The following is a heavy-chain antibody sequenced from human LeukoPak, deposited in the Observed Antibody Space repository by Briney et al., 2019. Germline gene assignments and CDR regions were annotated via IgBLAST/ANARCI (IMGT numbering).Heavy chain of an antibody. CDR2: VNPSGGST. V-gene: IGHV1-46*03. CDR3: ARGAVAGRRFDY. Sequence: GASVKVSCKASGYTFTSYYMHWVRQAPGQGLEWMGIVNPSGGSTTYAQKFQGRVTMTRDTSTSTVYVDLSSLRSEDTAVYYCARGAVAGRRFDYWGQGTLVTVSS. J-gene: IGHJ4*02. CDR1: GYTFTSYY. D-gene: IGHD6-19*01.